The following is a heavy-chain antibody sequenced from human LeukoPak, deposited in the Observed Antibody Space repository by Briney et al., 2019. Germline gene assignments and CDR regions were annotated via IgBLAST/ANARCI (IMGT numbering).Heavy chain of an antibody. V-gene: IGHV3-7*01. CDR3: ARDGTAPGLYFDL. D-gene: IGHD6-13*01. J-gene: IGHJ4*01. CDR1: GFTFTDYW. Sequence: GGSLRLSCAVSGFTFTDYWMNWVRQAPGKGLEWVASIRQDGGEKSYVDSVKGRFTISRDNTKNSLYLQMSSLRVEDTAVYYCARDGTAPGLYFDLWGQGTLGTVSS. CDR2: IRQDGGEK.